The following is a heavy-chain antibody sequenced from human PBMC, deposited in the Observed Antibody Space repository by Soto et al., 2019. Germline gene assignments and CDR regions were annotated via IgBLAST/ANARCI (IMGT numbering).Heavy chain of an antibody. CDR1: GGSSSDSDW. V-gene: IGHV4-4*02. CDR3: ARALLGTYSGFDY. Sequence: SETLSLTWAVAGGSSSDSDWWSWVRQPPGKGLEWIGEISHSGGTNYNPSLKSRVTISLDKSKNQFSLELSSVTAADTAAYYCARALLGTYSGFDYWGQGALVTSPQ. CDR2: ISHSGGT. D-gene: IGHD1-26*01. J-gene: IGHJ4*02.